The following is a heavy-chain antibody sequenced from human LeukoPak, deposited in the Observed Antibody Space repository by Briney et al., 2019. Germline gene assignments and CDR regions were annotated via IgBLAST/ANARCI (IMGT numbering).Heavy chain of an antibody. V-gene: IGHV3-74*01. CDR3: ARGDFYGDYFDY. Sequence: GGSLRLSCAASGFTFSSYWMHWVRKAPGKGLVWVSRINSDGSSTSYADSVKGRFTISRDNAKNTLYLQMNSLRAEDTAVYYCARGDFYGDYFDYWGQGTLVTVSS. D-gene: IGHD4-17*01. J-gene: IGHJ4*02. CDR1: GFTFSSYW. CDR2: INSDGSST.